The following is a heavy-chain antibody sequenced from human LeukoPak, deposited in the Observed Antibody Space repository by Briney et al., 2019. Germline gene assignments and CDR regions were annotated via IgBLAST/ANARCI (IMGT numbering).Heavy chain of an antibody. D-gene: IGHD2/OR15-2a*01. V-gene: IGHV4-30-4*08. CDR1: GGSISSGDYY. CDR2: IYYNGSS. Sequence: SETLSLTCTVSGGSISSGDYYWSWIRQPPGRGLECIGYIYYNGSSFYNPSLKSRVTISVDTSMNHVSLNLRSVTAADTAVYYCARGNNPYFFDYWGQGTLVTVSS. J-gene: IGHJ4*02. CDR3: ARGNNPYFFDY.